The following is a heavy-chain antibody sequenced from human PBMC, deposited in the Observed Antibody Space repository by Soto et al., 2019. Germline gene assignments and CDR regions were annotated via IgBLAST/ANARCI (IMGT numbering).Heavy chain of an antibody. J-gene: IGHJ4*02. CDR3: ARDSGSELTVPGAGFDY. CDR2: ISVYNDIT. D-gene: IGHD3-10*01. CDR1: NYPFSSYG. V-gene: IGHV1-18*01. Sequence: SSVKVSCKTSNYPFSSYGISWVRQAPGQGLEWMGWISVYNDITEYAQKLQGRVTMTTDTSTNTAFMELRSLRSDDTAVYYCARDSGSELTVPGAGFDYWGQGTPVTVSS.